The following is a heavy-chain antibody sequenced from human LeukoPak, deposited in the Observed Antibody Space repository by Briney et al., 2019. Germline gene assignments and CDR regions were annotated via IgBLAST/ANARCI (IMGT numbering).Heavy chain of an antibody. CDR1: GFTFSSCG. CDR3: AKWGRFGESFDY. J-gene: IGHJ4*02. D-gene: IGHD3-10*01. CDR2: IWYDGSNK. V-gene: IGHV3-30*02. Sequence: GGSLRLSCAASGFTFSSCGMHWVRQAPGKGLEWVAVIWYDGSNKYYAGSVKGRFTISRDNSKNTLYLQMNSLRPEDTAVYYCAKWGRFGESFDYWGQGTLVTVSS.